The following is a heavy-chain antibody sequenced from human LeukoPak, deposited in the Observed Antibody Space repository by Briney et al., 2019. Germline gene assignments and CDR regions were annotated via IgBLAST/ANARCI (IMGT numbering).Heavy chain of an antibody. CDR3: ARERIQLWLLGLELPYGMDV. J-gene: IGHJ6*02. D-gene: IGHD5-18*01. V-gene: IGHV1-2*02. Sequence: ASVKVSCKASGYTFTGYYMHWVRQAPGQGLEWMGWINPNSGGTNYAQKFQGRVTMTRDTSISTAYMGLSRLRSDDTAVYYCARERIQLWLLGLELPYGMDVWGQGTTVTVSS. CDR2: INPNSGGT. CDR1: GYTFTGYY.